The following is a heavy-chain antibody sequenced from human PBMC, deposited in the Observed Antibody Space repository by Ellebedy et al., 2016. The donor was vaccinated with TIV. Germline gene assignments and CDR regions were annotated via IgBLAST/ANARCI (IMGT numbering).Heavy chain of an antibody. V-gene: IGHV3-7*01. J-gene: IGHJ4*02. CDR1: GFTFNSYW. CDR3: AREVGGGGAY. D-gene: IGHD2-21*01. CDR2: IKQDGSKK. Sequence: GESLKISXAASGFTFNSYWVSWVRQAPGKGLEWVASIKQDGSKKNYVDSAKGRLTISRDNAKNSVYLQLNSLRVEDTAVYYCAREVGGGGAYWGQGTLVTVSS.